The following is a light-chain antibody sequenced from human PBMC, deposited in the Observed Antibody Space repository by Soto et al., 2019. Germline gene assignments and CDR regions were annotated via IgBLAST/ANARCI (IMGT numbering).Light chain of an antibody. J-gene: IGKJ5*01. CDR2: GAS. V-gene: IGKV3-20*01. Sequence: EIVLTQSPGTLSLSPGERATLSCRASQSVRSSSLAWYQQKPGQAPRLLLYGASSRATGIPDTVSGSGSWTDFTLNISRLEPEEFAVDYCQQYGSSSITFGKGTRLEIK. CDR1: QSVRSSS. CDR3: QQYGSSSIT.